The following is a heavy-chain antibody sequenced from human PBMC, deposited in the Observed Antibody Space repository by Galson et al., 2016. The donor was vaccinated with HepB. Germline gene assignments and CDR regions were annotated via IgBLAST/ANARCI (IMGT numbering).Heavy chain of an antibody. V-gene: IGHV3-7*01. J-gene: IGHJ4*02. D-gene: IGHD3-10*01. CDR1: GFSFSNSW. CDR3: ARDPAFGALDY. Sequence: SLRLSCAVSGFSFSNSWMTWVRQTPEKGLEWVADINADGSWRAYMDSVKGRFTISRDNVNNLLYLQMSGLRVEDTALYFCARDPAFGALDYWGLGTEVIVSA. CDR2: INADGSWR.